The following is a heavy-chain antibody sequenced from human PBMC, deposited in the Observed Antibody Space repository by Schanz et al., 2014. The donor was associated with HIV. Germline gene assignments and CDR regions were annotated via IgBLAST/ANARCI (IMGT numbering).Heavy chain of an antibody. J-gene: IGHJ5*02. CDR1: GYTFAGHR. Sequence: QVQLVQSGAEVKKPGASVKVSCKASGYTFAGHRIHWLRQAPGQGLDWMGWIDPNSGGTNYAQKFQARVTMTRDKSISTAYMELTRLRSDDTAVYYCARDDPFDPWGQGTLVTVSS. CDR3: ARDDPFDP. V-gene: IGHV1-2*02. CDR2: IDPNSGGT.